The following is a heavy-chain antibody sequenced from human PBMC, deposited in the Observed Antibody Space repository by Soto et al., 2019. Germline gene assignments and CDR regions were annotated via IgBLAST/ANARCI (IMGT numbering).Heavy chain of an antibody. D-gene: IGHD6-19*01. CDR3: ARDGAVAGIVGYFDY. CDR2: ISYDGSNK. CDR1: GFTFSTLP. V-gene: IGHV3-30-3*01. J-gene: IGHJ4*02. Sequence: QVQLVESGGGVVQPGRSRRPSWQASGFTFSTLPMTWVGQAPGEGLEWVAVISYDGSNKYYADSVKGRFTISRDNSKNTLYLQMNSLRAEDTAVYYCARDGAVAGIVGYFDYWGQGTLVTVSS.